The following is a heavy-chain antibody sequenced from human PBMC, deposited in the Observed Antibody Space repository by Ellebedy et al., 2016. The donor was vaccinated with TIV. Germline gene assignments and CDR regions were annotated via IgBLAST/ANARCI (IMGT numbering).Heavy chain of an antibody. V-gene: IGHV3-48*02. CDR3: ARANRIYCSGGSCYGMDV. CDR1: GFTFSSYS. CDR2: ISSSSSTI. Sequence: GESLKISXAASGFTFSSYSMNWVRQAPGKGLEWVSYISSSSSTIYYADSVKGRFTISRDNAKNSLYLQMNSLRDEDTAVYYCARANRIYCSGGSCYGMDVWGQGTTVTVSS. J-gene: IGHJ6*02. D-gene: IGHD2-15*01.